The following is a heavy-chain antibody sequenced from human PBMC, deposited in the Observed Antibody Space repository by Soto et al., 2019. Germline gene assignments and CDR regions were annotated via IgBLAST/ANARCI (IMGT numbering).Heavy chain of an antibody. CDR2: IYYSGST. CDR1: GGSISSGDYY. D-gene: IGHD6-19*01. CDR3: ARDSSGWYRHHYFDY. Sequence: SETLSLTCTVSGGSISSGDYYWSWIRQPPGKGLEWIGYIYYSGSTYYNPSLKSRVTISVDTSKNQFSLKLSSVTAADTAVYYCARDSSGWYRHHYFDYWGQGTLVTVSS. V-gene: IGHV4-30-4*01. J-gene: IGHJ4*02.